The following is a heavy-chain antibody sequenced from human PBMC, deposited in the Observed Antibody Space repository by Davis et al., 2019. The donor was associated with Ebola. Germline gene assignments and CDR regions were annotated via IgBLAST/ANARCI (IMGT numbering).Heavy chain of an antibody. CDR3: ARCRERITIFGSARLYGMDV. J-gene: IGHJ6*02. Sequence: AASVKVSCKASGGTFSSYAISWVRQAPGQGLEWMGIINPSGGSTSYAQKFQGRVTMTRDTSTSTVYMELSSLRSEDTAVYYCARCRERITIFGSARLYGMDVWGQGTTVTVSS. CDR2: INPSGGST. CDR1: GGTFSSYA. D-gene: IGHD3-3*01. V-gene: IGHV1-46*01.